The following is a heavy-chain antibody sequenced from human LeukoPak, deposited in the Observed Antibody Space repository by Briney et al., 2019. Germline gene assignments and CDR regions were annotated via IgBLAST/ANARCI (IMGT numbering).Heavy chain of an antibody. Sequence: GVSLRLSCAASGFTISANFTSWVRQAPGKGLEWVSVMYSVGSTFYADSVKGRFTISRDGYKNTLDLQMDSLRVDDTAVYYCARDLSGYSFGFGGDLWGQGTLVTVSS. CDR3: ARDLSGYSFGFGGDL. D-gene: IGHD6-13*01. J-gene: IGHJ4*02. CDR2: MYSVGST. CDR1: GFTISANF. V-gene: IGHV3-66*01.